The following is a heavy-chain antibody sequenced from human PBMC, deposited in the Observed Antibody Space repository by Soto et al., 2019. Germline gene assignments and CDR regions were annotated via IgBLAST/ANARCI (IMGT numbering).Heavy chain of an antibody. CDR2: IIPIFGTA. D-gene: IGHD6-6*01. Sequence: SVKVSCKASGGTFSSYAISWVRQAPGQGLEWMGGIIPIFGTANYAQKFQGRVTITADESTSTAYMELSSLRSEDTAVYYCARDTHSSSSGEKFDYWGQGTLVTVSS. CDR3: ARDTHSSSSGEKFDY. J-gene: IGHJ4*02. CDR1: GGTFSSYA. V-gene: IGHV1-69*13.